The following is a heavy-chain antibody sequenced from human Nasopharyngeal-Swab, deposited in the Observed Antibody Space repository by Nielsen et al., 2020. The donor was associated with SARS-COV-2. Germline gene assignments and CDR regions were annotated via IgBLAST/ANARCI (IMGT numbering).Heavy chain of an antibody. CDR3: ARGGYGDLLFLFDY. CDR2: ISSSSSYI. J-gene: IGHJ4*02. CDR1: GFTFSSYS. Sequence: GGSLSLSCAASGFTFSSYSMNWVRQAPGKGLEWVSSISSSSSYIYYADSVKGRFTISRDNAKNSLYLQMNSLRAEDTAVYYCARGGYGDLLFLFDYWGQGTLVTVSS. V-gene: IGHV3-21*01. D-gene: IGHD4-17*01.